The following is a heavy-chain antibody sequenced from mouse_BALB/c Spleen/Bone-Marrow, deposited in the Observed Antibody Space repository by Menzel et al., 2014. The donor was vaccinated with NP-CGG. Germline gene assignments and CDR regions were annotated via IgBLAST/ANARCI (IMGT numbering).Heavy chain of an antibody. J-gene: IGHJ3*01. V-gene: IGHV2-2*02. D-gene: IGHD2-10*01. CDR1: GFSLTGYG. CDR3: ARNTYYGNPFAY. Sequence: QVHVKQSGPGLVQPSQRLSITCTVSGFSLTGYGVHWVRQSPGKGLEWLGVICSGGSTDYNAAFISRQSISKDNSKSQVFFKMNSLQANDAAIYYCARNTYYGNPFAYWGQGTLVTVSA. CDR2: ICSGGST.